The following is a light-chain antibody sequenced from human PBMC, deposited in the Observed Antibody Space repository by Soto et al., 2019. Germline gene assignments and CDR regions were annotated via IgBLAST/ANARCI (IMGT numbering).Light chain of an antibody. CDR3: SSYASNGDVL. J-gene: IGLJ2*01. CDR2: DVS. V-gene: IGLV2-14*03. Sequence: QSALTQPASVSGSPGQSITISCTGTSSDVGTYEYVSWYQHHPGKAPKLMIYDVSNRPSGVSDRFSGSKSCNTASLTISGLQAEDEADYYCSSYASNGDVLFGGGTKLTVL. CDR1: SSDVGTYEY.